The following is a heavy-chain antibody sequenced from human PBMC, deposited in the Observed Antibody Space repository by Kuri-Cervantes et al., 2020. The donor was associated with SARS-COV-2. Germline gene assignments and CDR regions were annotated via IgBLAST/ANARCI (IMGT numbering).Heavy chain of an antibody. Sequence: ASVKVSCKASGGTFTGYYMHWVRQAPGQGLEWMGWINPNSGGTNYAQKFQGRVTMTRDTSISTAYMELSRLRSDDTAVYYCARDRGPQAMFDPWGQGTLVTVSS. J-gene: IGHJ5*02. CDR3: ARDRGPQAMFDP. CDR2: INPNSGGT. V-gene: IGHV1-2*02. CDR1: GGTFTGYY.